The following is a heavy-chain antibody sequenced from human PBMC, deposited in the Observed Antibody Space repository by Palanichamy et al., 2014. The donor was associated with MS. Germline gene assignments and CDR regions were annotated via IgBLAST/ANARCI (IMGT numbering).Heavy chain of an antibody. J-gene: IGHJ3*02. CDR1: IHLQHLL. Sequence: EVRVGGVRGRLSSAWGVPETLVCSLWIHLQHLLDALVRQVPGQGLVWVSRIRSDGRGMTYVDSVKGRFTISRDNAKSTLYLQMNSLRAEDTAVYYCAREKDNSGRQTDSLDIWGQGAMVTVSP. CDR2: IRSDGRGM. CDR3: AREKDNSGRQTDSLDI. D-gene: IGHD3-10*01. V-gene: IGHV3-74*01.